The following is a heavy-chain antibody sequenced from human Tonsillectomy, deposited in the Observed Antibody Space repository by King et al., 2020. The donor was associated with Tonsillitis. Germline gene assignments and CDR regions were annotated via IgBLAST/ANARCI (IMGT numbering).Heavy chain of an antibody. D-gene: IGHD5-12*01. V-gene: IGHV3-9*01. CDR3: AKDFCAFLVASVRFDP. Sequence: VQLVESGGGLVQPGRSLRLSCAASGFTFDDYAMHWVRQAPGKGLEWVSGISWNSGSIDYADSVKGRFTISRDNAKNSLYLQMNSLRPEDTALYYCAKDFCAFLVASVRFDPWGQGTLVTVSS. CDR1: GFTFDDYA. CDR2: ISWNSGSI. J-gene: IGHJ5*02.